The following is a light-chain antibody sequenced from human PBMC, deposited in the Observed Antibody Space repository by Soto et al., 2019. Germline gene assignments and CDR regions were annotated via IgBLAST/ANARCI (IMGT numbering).Light chain of an antibody. V-gene: IGLV1-44*01. CDR3: AAWDDSLNAWV. CDR2: IND. Sequence: QAVVTQPPSASGTPGQRVTISCSGSNSNIGSNAVNWYQQLPGTAPKLLIYINDQRPSGVPDRFSGSKSGTSASLAISGLQSEDEADYYCAAWDDSLNAWVFGGGTKVTVL. J-gene: IGLJ3*02. CDR1: NSNIGSNA.